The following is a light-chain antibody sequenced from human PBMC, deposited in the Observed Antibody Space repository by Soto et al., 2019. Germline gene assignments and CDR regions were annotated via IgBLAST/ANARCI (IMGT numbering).Light chain of an antibody. CDR1: QSVSSN. CDR2: GAS. CDR3: QQYNNWPYT. J-gene: IGKJ2*01. Sequence: EIVMTQSPATLSVSPGERAALSCRASQSVSSNFAWYQQKPGQAPRLLIYGASTRATGIAARFSGSGSGTEFTLTISSLQSEDFAVYYCQQYNNWPYTFGQGTKLEI. V-gene: IGKV3-15*01.